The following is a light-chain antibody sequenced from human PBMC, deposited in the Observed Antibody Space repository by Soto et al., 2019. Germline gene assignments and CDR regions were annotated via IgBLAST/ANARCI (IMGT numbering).Light chain of an antibody. Sequence: QSVLTQPPSASGPPGRRVTISCPGSTSTIGRNTVYWYQQLPGTAPKLLIYSNNQRPSGVPDRFSGSKSGTSASLAISGLLSEDEADYYCAAWDDSPNGVVFGGGTKLTVL. V-gene: IGLV1-44*01. J-gene: IGLJ2*01. CDR3: AAWDDSPNGVV. CDR2: SNN. CDR1: TSTIGRNT.